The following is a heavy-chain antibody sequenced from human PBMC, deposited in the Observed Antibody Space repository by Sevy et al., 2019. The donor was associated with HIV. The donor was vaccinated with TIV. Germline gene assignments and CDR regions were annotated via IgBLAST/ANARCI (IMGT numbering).Heavy chain of an antibody. D-gene: IGHD1-7*01. Sequence: GGSLRLSCAASGFTFSDYGMHWVRQAPGKGLEWVAVIWSDGSNKYYGDSVKGPFTISRDSSKNTLFLQMNSLRVDDTAVYYCAREERSGTTTSFDYWGQGALVTVYS. CDR1: GFTFSDYG. CDR2: IWSDGSNK. CDR3: AREERSGTTTSFDY. J-gene: IGHJ4*02. V-gene: IGHV3-33*01.